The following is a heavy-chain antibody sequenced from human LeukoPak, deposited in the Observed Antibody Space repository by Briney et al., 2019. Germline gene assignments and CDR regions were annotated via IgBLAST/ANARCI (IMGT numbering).Heavy chain of an antibody. Sequence: GGSLRLSCAASGFTFSYYGMHWVRQAPGKGLEWVALISYDEVNQDYADSVKGRFTISRDNSEKTLYLQMNSLRAEDTAVCYCARDDFGNGSPFDCWGQGTLVTVSS. J-gene: IGHJ4*02. V-gene: IGHV3-33*05. CDR3: ARDDFGNGSPFDC. CDR1: GFTFSYYG. D-gene: IGHD4/OR15-4a*01. CDR2: ISYDEVNQ.